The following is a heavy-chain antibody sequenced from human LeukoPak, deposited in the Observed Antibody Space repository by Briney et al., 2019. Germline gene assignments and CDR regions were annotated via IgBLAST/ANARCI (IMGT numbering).Heavy chain of an antibody. CDR3: AKAPVTSCRGAFCYPFDY. Sequence: GGSLRLSCAASGFTFSSYAMTWVRQAPGKGLEWVSAFSGSGGRIYYADSVKGRFTISRDNSKNTLYLQMNSLRAEDAAVYYCAKAPVTSCRGAFCYPFDYWGQGTLVTVSS. CDR1: GFTFSSYA. CDR2: FSGSGGRI. V-gene: IGHV3-23*01. J-gene: IGHJ4*02. D-gene: IGHD2-15*01.